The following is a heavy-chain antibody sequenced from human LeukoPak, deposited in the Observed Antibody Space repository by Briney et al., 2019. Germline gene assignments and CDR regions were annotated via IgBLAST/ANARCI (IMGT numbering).Heavy chain of an antibody. V-gene: IGHV1-46*01. CDR1: GYTFSTYY. CDR3: AGANGGGLYY. Sequence: VASVKVSCKTSGYTFSTYYMHWVRQAPGQGLEWLGIIHPTDGSTSYTQKIQGRVTMTRDTATGTVYLELSSLRSEGPAVYWWAGANGGGLYYWGQGTLITVS. CDR2: IHPTDGST. J-gene: IGHJ4*02. D-gene: IGHD3-10*01.